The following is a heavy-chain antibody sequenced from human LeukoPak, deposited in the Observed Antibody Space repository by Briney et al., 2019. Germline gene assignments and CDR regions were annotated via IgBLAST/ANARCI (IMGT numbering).Heavy chain of an antibody. CDR2: IKQDGSEK. J-gene: IGHJ3*02. CDR1: GFTFSSYW. D-gene: IGHD3-3*01. Sequence: GGSLRLSCVDSGFTFSSYWMRWVRQAPGKELEWVDNIKQDGSEKYYVDSVKGRFTISRDNAKNSLYLQMNSPRAEDTAVYYCASTPPLYYDFWSGYYRRDAFDIWGLGTMVTVSS. V-gene: IGHV3-7*01. CDR3: ASTPPLYYDFWSGYYRRDAFDI.